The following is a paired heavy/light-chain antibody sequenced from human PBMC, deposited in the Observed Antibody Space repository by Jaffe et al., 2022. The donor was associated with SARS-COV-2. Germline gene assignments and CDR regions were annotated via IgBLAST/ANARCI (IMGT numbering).Light chain of an antibody. CDR2: GAS. Sequence: EIVLTQSPGTLSLSPGERATLSCRASQSVSSNYLAWYQQKPGQAPRLLIYGASSRATGITDKFSGSGSGTDFTLTISRLEPEDSAVYYCQQYGSSPRTFGQGTKVEI. CDR3: QQYGSSPRT. J-gene: IGKJ1*01. CDR1: QSVSSNY. V-gene: IGKV3-20*01.
Heavy chain of an antibody. J-gene: IGHJ2*01. Sequence: EVQLVESGGGLVQPGGSLRLSCSASGFTFNSDFIHWVRQAPGKGLEYVSAISSSGGSTYYADSVKGRFTISRDNSKNTVYLQMSSLRTEDTAVYYCAKSLGITGSRGGYFGLWGRGTLVTVSS. CDR1: GFTFNSDF. CDR3: AKSLGITGSRGGYFGL. CDR2: ISSSGGST. D-gene: IGHD1-20*01. V-gene: IGHV3-64D*09.